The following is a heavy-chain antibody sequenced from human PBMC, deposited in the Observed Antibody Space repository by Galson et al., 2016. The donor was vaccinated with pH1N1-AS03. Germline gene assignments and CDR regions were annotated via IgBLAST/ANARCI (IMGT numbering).Heavy chain of an antibody. Sequence: ETLSLTCAVSGYSISSGFHWAWVRQPPSKGLEWIGTISHSGNTYYNPSLKSRVTMSVDTSKNQFSLKLSSVTAADAAVYYCSRFSGSYQFDYWGQGTLVTVSS. V-gene: IGHV4-38-2*01. CDR3: SRFSGSYQFDY. CDR2: ISHSGNT. D-gene: IGHD1-26*01. CDR1: GYSISSGFH. J-gene: IGHJ4*02.